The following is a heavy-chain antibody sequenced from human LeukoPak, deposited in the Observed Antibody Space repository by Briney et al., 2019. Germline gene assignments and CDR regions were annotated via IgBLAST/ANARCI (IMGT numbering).Heavy chain of an antibody. J-gene: IGHJ5*02. CDR1: GGTFSSYA. D-gene: IGHD3-22*01. V-gene: IGHV1-69*04. CDR3: ARDLNYYDSSGYYFRGPRSSWFDP. Sequence: SVKVSCKASGGTFSSYAISWVRQAPGQGLEWMGRIIPILGIANYAQKFQGRVTITADKSTSTAYVELSSLRSEDTAVYYCARDLNYYDSSGYYFRGPRSSWFDPWGQGTLVTVSS. CDR2: IIPILGIA.